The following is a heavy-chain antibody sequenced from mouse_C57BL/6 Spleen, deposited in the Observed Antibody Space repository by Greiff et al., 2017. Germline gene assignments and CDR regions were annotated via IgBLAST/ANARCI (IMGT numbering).Heavy chain of an antibody. CDR1: GYTFTSYT. D-gene: IGHD1-1*01. CDR2: INPSSGYT. CDR3: ARSTVYYGSSYGFAY. Sequence: QVQLQQSGAELARPGASVKMSCKASGYTFTSYTMHWVKQRPGQGLEWIGYINPSSGYTKSNQKFKDKATLTADKSSSTAYMQLSSLTSEDSAVYYCARSTVYYGSSYGFAYWGQGTLVTVSA. J-gene: IGHJ3*01. V-gene: IGHV1-4*01.